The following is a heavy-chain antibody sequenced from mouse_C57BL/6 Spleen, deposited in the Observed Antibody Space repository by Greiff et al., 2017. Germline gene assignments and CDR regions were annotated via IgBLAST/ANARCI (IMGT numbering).Heavy chain of an antibody. D-gene: IGHD2-4*01. J-gene: IGHJ4*01. Sequence: VQLQQSGAELVRPGTSVKMSCKASGYTFTNYWIGWAKQRPGHGLEWIGDIYPGGGYTNYNEKFKGKATLTADKSSSTAYMQFSSLTSEDSAIYYCARGRDYDGDAMDYWGQGTSVTVSS. CDR3: ARGRDYDGDAMDY. CDR1: GYTFTNYW. CDR2: IYPGGGYT. V-gene: IGHV1-63*01.